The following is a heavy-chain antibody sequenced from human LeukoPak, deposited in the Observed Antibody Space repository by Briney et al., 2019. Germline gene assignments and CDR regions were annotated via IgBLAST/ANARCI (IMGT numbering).Heavy chain of an antibody. J-gene: IGHJ4*02. V-gene: IGHV3-9*01. D-gene: IGHD3-22*01. Sequence: GGSLRLSCVASGFPFDDYGMFWVRQSPGKGLEWVSSISWNSGIIDYADSVKGRFTISRDNAKNSLYLQMNSLRVEDTAFYYCAKDRFFYDSGSKANWGQGTLVTVSS. CDR1: GFPFDDYG. CDR3: AKDRFFYDSGSKAN. CDR2: ISWNSGII.